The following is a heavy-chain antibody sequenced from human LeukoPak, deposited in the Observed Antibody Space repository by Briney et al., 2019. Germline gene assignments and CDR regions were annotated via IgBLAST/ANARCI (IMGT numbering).Heavy chain of an antibody. CDR3: ARTTAIKPKDILEWLLSGYYFDY. D-gene: IGHD3-3*01. CDR2: INRGSDTS. CDR1: GFTFSAYS. V-gene: IGHV3-48*04. Sequence: GGSLRLSCAASGFTFSAYSMNWVRQAPGKGPEWVSYINRGSDTSFYADSVKGRFTVSRDNAKNSLYLEMNSLRAEDTAVYYCARTTAIKPKDILEWLLSGYYFDYWGQGTLVTVSS. J-gene: IGHJ4*02.